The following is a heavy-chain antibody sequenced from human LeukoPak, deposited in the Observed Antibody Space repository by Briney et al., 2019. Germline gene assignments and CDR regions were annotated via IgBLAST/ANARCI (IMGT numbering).Heavy chain of an antibody. V-gene: IGHV1-2*02. CDR1: GYTFTGYF. CDR3: ATAVIVAVFCDAFDI. CDR2: INPNSGGT. D-gene: IGHD6-13*01. J-gene: IGHJ3*02. Sequence: ASVKVFCKASGYTFTGYFMHWVRQAPGQGLEWMGWINPNSGGTNYAQKFQGRVTMTRDTSISTAYMELRTLRYDDTAVYYCATAVIVAVFCDAFDIWGQGTLVTVSS.